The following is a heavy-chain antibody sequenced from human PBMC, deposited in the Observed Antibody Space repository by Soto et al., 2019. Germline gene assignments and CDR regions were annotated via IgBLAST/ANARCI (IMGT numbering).Heavy chain of an antibody. CDR3: ARGSSRYFDY. D-gene: IGHD6-13*01. J-gene: IGHJ4*02. CDR1: GGSICSYY. Sequence: PSESLSLTCTVSGGSICSYYWSWIRQPPGKGLEWIGYIYYSGSTNYNPSLKSRVTISVDTSKNQFSLKLSSVTAADTAVYYCARGSSRYFDYWGQGTLVTVSS. CDR2: IYYSGST. V-gene: IGHV4-59*08.